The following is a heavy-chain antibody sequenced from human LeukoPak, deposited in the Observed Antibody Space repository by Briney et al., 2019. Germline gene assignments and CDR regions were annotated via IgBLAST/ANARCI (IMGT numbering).Heavy chain of an antibody. V-gene: IGHV1-69*02. D-gene: IGHD3-3*01. J-gene: IGHJ4*02. Sequence: SVKVSCKASGGTFSSYTISWVRQAPGQGLEWMGRIIPILGIANYAQKFQGRVTITADKSTSTDYMELSSLRSEDTAVYYCACPHLWSGYDYWGQGTLVTVSS. CDR3: ACPHLWSGYDY. CDR2: IIPILGIA. CDR1: GGTFSSYT.